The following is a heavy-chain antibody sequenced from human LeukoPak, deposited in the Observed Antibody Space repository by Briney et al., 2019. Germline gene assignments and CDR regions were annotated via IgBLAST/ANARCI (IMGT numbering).Heavy chain of an antibody. J-gene: IGHJ3*02. CDR3: ARVRYCSSTSCYSKSAFDI. Sequence: SETLSLTCAVYGGSFSGYYWSWIRQPPGKGLEWIGEINHSGSTNYNPSLKGRVTISVDTSKNQFSPKLSSVTAADTAVYYCARVRYCSSTSCYSKSAFDIWGQGTMVTVSS. CDR2: INHSGST. V-gene: IGHV4-34*01. D-gene: IGHD2-2*01. CDR1: GGSFSGYY.